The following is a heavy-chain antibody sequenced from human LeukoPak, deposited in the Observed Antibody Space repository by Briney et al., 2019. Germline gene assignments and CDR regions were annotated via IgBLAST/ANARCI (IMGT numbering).Heavy chain of an antibody. D-gene: IGHD6-13*01. CDR1: GGTFSSYA. V-gene: IGHV1-69*05. CDR2: IIPIFGTA. CDR3: AVPKGGSSWYAQIDY. Sequence: SVKVSCKASGGTFSSYAISWVLRAPGQGLEWMGGIIPIFGTANYAQKSQGRVTITTDESTSTAYMELSSLRSEDTAVYYCAVPKGGSSWYAQIDYWGQGTLVTVSS. J-gene: IGHJ4*02.